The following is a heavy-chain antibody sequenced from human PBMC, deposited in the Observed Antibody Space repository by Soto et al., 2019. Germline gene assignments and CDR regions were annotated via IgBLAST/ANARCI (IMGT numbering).Heavy chain of an antibody. Sequence: SETLSLTCAVSGGSISSGGYSWSWIRQPPGKGLEWIGYIYHSGSTYYNPSLKSRVTISVDTSKNQFSLKLSSVTAADTAVYYCAREPRDFDILTGHYSSLFDYWGQGTLVSGSS. CDR1: GGSISSGGYS. CDR2: IYHSGST. D-gene: IGHD3-9*01. CDR3: AREPRDFDILTGHYSSLFDY. J-gene: IGHJ4*02. V-gene: IGHV4-30-2*01.